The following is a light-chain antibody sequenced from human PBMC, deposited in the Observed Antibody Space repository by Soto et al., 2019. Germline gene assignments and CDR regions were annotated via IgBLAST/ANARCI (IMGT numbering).Light chain of an antibody. CDR2: AAS. Sequence: DIQMTQSPSSLSASIGDRVTITCRASQRINTYLNWYQQKPGKAPKLLMYAASSLQSGVPSRFSGSGSGTDFTLTVASLQPEDFATYYCQQTYSTPWTFGHGTNVEVK. J-gene: IGKJ1*01. CDR1: QRINTY. V-gene: IGKV1-39*01. CDR3: QQTYSTPWT.